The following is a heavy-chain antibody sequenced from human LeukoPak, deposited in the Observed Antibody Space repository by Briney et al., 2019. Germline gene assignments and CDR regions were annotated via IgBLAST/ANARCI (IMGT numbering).Heavy chain of an antibody. D-gene: IGHD6-6*01. CDR1: GHIFSGYY. CDR2: INPSGGST. Sequence: ASVKVSCKASGHIFSGYYIHWVRQAPGQGLEWMGIINPSGGSTSYAQKFQGRVTMTRDTSTSTVYMELSSLRSEDTAVYYCARDWSSSSHYYYYMDVWGKGTTVTVSS. J-gene: IGHJ6*03. CDR3: ARDWSSSSHYYYYMDV. V-gene: IGHV1-46*01.